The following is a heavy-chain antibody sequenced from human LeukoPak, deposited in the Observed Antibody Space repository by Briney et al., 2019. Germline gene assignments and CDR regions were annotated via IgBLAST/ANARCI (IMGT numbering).Heavy chain of an antibody. CDR3: ARLVAARFFDY. J-gene: IGHJ4*02. V-gene: IGHV4-39*01. CDR1: GGSISNSSYY. CDR2: IYYSGST. Sequence: PSETLSLTCTVSGGSISNSSYYWGWIRQPPGKGLEWIGSIYYSGSTYYNPSLKSRVTISVDTSKNQFSLKLSSVTAADTAVYYCARLVAARFFDYWGQGTLVTVSS. D-gene: IGHD6-6*01.